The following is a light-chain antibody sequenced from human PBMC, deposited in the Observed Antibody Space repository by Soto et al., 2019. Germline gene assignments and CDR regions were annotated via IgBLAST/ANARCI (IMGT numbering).Light chain of an antibody. J-gene: IGLJ1*01. V-gene: IGLV1-40*01. CDR1: TSNIGPTYD. Sequence: QSVLTQPPSVSGAPGQRVTISCTGSTSNIGPTYDVHWYQQLPGTAPKLLIYANTNRPSWVPDRFSGSKSVTSASLAITGLQAEDEADYFCQSYDSILSADVFGTGTKLTVL. CDR2: ANT. CDR3: QSYDSILSADV.